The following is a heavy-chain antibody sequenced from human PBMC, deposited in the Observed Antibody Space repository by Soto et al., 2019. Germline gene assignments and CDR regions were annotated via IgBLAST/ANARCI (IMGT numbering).Heavy chain of an antibody. J-gene: IGHJ4*02. D-gene: IGHD3-3*01. CDR1: GYTFTRYG. V-gene: IGHV1-18*01. CDR3: ARDFSGFDTTTSGLFITRFDS. Sequence: ASVKVSCKASGYTFTRYGISWVRQAPGQGLEWMGWISGYNGNTKSTQKLQDRVTMTTDTSTSTAYMELRSLRSDDTAVYYCARDFSGFDTTTSGLFITRFDSWGQGTLVTVAS. CDR2: ISGYNGNT.